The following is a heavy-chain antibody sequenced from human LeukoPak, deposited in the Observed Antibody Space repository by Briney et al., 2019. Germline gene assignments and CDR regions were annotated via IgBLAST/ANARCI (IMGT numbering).Heavy chain of an antibody. CDR1: GFTFSSYA. V-gene: IGHV3-30-3*01. CDR2: ISYDGSNK. D-gene: IGHD3-3*01. Sequence: GGSLRLSCAASGFTFSSYAMHWVRQAPGKGLEWVAVISYDGSNKYYADSVKGRFTISRDNSKNTLYLQMNSLRAEDTALYYCAKARSVFSSFGEFDYWGQGTLVTVSS. CDR3: AKARSVFSSFGEFDY. J-gene: IGHJ4*02.